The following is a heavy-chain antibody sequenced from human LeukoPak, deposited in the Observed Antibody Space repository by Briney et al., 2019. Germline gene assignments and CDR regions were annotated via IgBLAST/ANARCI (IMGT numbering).Heavy chain of an antibody. D-gene: IGHD4-17*01. CDR1: GYSISSGYY. CDR3: ARVDGDYPNWFDP. J-gene: IGHJ5*02. CDR2: IYHSGST. Sequence: SETLSLTCAVSGYSISSGYYWGWIRQPPGKGQEWIGSIYHSGSTYYNPSLKSRVTISVDTSKNQFSLKLSSVTAADTAVYYCARVDGDYPNWFDPWGQGTLVTVSS. V-gene: IGHV4-38-2*01.